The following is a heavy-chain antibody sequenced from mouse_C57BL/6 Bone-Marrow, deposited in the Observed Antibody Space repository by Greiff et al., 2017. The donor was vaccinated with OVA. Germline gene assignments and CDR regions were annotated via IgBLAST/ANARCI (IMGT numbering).Heavy chain of an antibody. CDR1: GYTFTSYW. V-gene: IGHV1-55*01. CDR3: ASRGKSY. J-gene: IGHJ2*01. CDR2: IYPGSGST. D-gene: IGHD2-1*01. Sequence: QVHVKQPGAELVKPGASVKMSCKASGYTFTSYWITWVKQRPGQGLEWIGDIYPGSGSTNYNEKFKSKATLTVDTSSSTAYMQLSSLTSEDSAVYYCASRGKSYWGQGTTLTVSS.